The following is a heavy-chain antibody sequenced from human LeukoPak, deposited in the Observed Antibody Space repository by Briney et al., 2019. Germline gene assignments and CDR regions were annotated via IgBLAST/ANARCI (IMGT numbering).Heavy chain of an antibody. CDR1: GVSISSYY. CDR3: ARDVRGYYDSSGRLDY. CDR2: ISVSGST. Sequence: SETLSLTCTVSGVSISSYYWSWIRQPAGKGLEWIGRISVSGSTNYNPSLKSRVTMSVDTSKIQFSLKLSSVTAADTAVYYCARDVRGYYDSSGRLDYWGQGTLVTVSS. V-gene: IGHV4-4*07. D-gene: IGHD3-22*01. J-gene: IGHJ4*02.